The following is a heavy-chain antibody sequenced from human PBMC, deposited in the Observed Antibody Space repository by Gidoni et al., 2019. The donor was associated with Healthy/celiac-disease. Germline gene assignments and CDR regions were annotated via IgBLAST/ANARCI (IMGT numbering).Heavy chain of an antibody. Sequence: EVQLLESGGGLVQPGGSLRLSCAASGFTFSSYAMSWVRQAPGKGLEWVSAISGSGGSTYYADSVKGRFTISRDNSKNTLYLQMNSLRAEDTAVYYCAKIPKYYYGSGSYPYFDYWGQGTLVTVSS. CDR3: AKIPKYYYGSGSYPYFDY. J-gene: IGHJ4*02. CDR1: GFTFSSYA. D-gene: IGHD3-10*01. CDR2: ISGSGGST. V-gene: IGHV3-23*01.